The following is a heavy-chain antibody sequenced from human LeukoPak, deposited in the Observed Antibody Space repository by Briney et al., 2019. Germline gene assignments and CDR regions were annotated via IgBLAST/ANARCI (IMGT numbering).Heavy chain of an antibody. CDR1: GFTFNSYW. D-gene: IGHD1-14*01. V-gene: IGHV3-7*01. CDR3: TRDRSRAEDD. J-gene: IGHJ4*02. Sequence: PGGSLRLSCAASGFTFNSYWMSWVRQAPGKGLEWVANIKQDGSEKYYVDSVKGRFTISRDNANNLLYLQMNSLRGEDTAVYYCTRDRSRAEDDWGQGTLVTVSS. CDR2: IKQDGSEK.